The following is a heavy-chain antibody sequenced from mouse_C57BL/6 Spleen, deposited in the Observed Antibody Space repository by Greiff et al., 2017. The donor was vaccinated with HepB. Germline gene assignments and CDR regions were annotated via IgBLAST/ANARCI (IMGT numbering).Heavy chain of an antibody. CDR3: ARELRLPHYYAMDY. Sequence: EVKVVESGGGLVKPGGSLKLSCAASGFTFSDYGMHWVRQAPEKGLEWVAYISSGSSTIYYADTVKGRFTISRDNAKNTLFLQMTSLRSEDTAMYYCARELRLPHYYAMDYWGQGTSVTVSS. J-gene: IGHJ4*01. V-gene: IGHV5-17*01. D-gene: IGHD3-2*02. CDR2: ISSGSSTI. CDR1: GFTFSDYG.